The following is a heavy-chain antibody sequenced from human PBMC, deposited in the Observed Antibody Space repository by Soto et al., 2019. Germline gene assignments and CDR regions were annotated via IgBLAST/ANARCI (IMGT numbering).Heavy chain of an antibody. Sequence: PSETLSLTCTVSGGSVGDYYWSWIRQSPGKGLEWIGYIYYSGSTNYNPSLKSRVTISVDTSKNQFSLKLSSVTAADTAVYYCARVHYDFWSGYYSIGYFDYWGQGTLVTVSS. J-gene: IGHJ4*02. D-gene: IGHD3-3*01. CDR2: IYYSGST. V-gene: IGHV4-59*02. CDR3: ARVHYDFWSGYYSIGYFDY. CDR1: GGSVGDYY.